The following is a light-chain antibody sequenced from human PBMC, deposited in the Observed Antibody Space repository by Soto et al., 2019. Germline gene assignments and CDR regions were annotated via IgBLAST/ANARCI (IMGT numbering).Light chain of an antibody. V-gene: IGKV1-5*02. CDR1: QNINSW. CDR2: DAS. Sequence: DIQMTQSPSTLSASVGDRVTIICRASQNINSWVAWYQQKPGKAPKALIYDASSLESGVPSRFSGSGSGTYFTLTISSLQPDDFATYYCQQYDSYSTRTFGQGTKVEI. CDR3: QQYDSYSTRT. J-gene: IGKJ1*01.